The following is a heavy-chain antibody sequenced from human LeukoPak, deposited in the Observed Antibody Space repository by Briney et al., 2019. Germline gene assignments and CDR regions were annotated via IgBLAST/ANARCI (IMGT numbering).Heavy chain of an antibody. Sequence: GGSLRLSCAASGFTFSSYAMSWVHQAPGKGLEWVSAISGSGGSTYYADSVKGRFTIPRDNSKNTLYLQMNSLRAEDTAVYYCAKRDSSGYYAFFDYWGQGTLVTVSS. V-gene: IGHV3-23*01. J-gene: IGHJ4*02. D-gene: IGHD3-22*01. CDR3: AKRDSSGYYAFFDY. CDR2: ISGSGGST. CDR1: GFTFSSYA.